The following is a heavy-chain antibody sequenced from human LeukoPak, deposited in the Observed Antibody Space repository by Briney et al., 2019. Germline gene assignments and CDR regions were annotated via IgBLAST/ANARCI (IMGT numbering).Heavy chain of an antibody. CDR3: ARSPYGDYLWAYYMDV. D-gene: IGHD4-17*01. V-gene: IGHV4-34*01. CDR2: INHSGST. Sequence: SETLSLTCAVYGGSFSGYYWSWIRQPPGKGLEWIGEINHSGSTNYNPSLKSRVTISVDTSKNQFSLKLSSVTAADTAVYYCARSPYGDYLWAYYMDVWGKGTTVTVSS. J-gene: IGHJ6*03. CDR1: GGSFSGYY.